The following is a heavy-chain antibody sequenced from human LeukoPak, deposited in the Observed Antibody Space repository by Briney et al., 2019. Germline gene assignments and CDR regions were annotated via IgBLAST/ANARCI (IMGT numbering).Heavy chain of an antibody. CDR3: ARWDPHADL. Sequence: PGGSLRLSCAASGFYLSTYEMNWVRQAPGKGLEWIADITISGHTKNYADSLKGRFTISRDNARTALYLQMNSLRVEDTGVYYCARWDPHADLWGERTLVPLSS. CDR2: ITISGHTK. CDR1: GFYLSTYE. V-gene: IGHV3-48*03. J-gene: IGHJ5*02. D-gene: IGHD1-26*01.